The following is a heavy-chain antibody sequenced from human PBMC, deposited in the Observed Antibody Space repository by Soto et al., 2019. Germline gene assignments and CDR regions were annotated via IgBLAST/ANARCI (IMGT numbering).Heavy chain of an antibody. CDR3: ARGYCSGGSCYPYGMDV. CDR2: IWYDGSNK. J-gene: IGHJ6*02. V-gene: IGHV3-33*01. D-gene: IGHD2-15*01. CDR1: GFTFSSYG. Sequence: GGSLRLSCAASGFTFSSYGMHWVRQAPGKGLEWVAVIWYDGSNKYYADSVKGRFTISRDNSKNTLYLQMNSLRAEDTAVYYCARGYCSGGSCYPYGMDVWGQGTTVTVSS.